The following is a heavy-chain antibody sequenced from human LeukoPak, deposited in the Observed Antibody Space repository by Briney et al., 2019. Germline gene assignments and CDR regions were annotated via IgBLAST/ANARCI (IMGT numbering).Heavy chain of an antibody. V-gene: IGHV3-23*01. CDR2: ISGNGGST. CDR3: AVSRAIFGVVIDY. CDR1: GFTFSSCA. D-gene: IGHD3-3*01. J-gene: IGHJ4*02. Sequence: PGGSLTLSCAASGFTFSSCAMSWVRQAPAKGLELVSAISGNGGSTYYAHSVKRRSSTSRDTSKNTLYLQMNSLTADATDVYYSAVSRAIFGVVIDYWGQGTLVTVSS.